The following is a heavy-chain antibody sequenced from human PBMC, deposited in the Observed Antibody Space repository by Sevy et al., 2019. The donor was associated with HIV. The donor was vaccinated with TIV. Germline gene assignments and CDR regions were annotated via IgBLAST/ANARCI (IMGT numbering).Heavy chain of an antibody. V-gene: IGHV3-23*01. J-gene: IGHJ3*02. CDR2: IGDGGGTK. CDR1: GFTFRNYV. D-gene: IGHD3-10*01. CDR3: AKRVAGALAALDI. Sequence: GGSLRLSCAASGFTFRNYVMNWVRQPPGKGLEWVSVIGDGGGTKYYADSVKAGFTISREDSKSTLYLQMNSLRVEDTAVYFCAKRVAGALAALDIWGQGTMVTVSS.